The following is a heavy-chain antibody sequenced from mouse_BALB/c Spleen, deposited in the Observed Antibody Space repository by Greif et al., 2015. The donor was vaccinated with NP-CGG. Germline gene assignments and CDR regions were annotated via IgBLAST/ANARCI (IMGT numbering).Heavy chain of an antibody. J-gene: IGHJ3*01. CDR1: GFNIKDTY. V-gene: IGHV14-3*02. CDR3: AREGNYAWFAY. D-gene: IGHD2-1*01. CDR2: IDPANGNT. Sequence: EVQLQQSGAELVKPGASVKSSCTASGFNIKDTYMHWVKQRPEQALEWIGRIDPANGNTKYDPKFQGKATITADTSSNTAYLQLSSLTSEDTAVYYCAREGNYAWFAYWGQGTLVTVSA.